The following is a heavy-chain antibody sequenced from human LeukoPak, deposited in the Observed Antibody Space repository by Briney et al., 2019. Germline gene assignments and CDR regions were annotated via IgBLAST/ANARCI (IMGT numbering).Heavy chain of an antibody. CDR3: ARVAAAQAGMDV. J-gene: IGHJ6*02. V-gene: IGHV1-8*01. CDR2: MNPNSGNT. Sequence: GASVKVSCKASGYTFTSYDINWVRQATGQGLEWMGWMNPNSGNTGYAQKFQGRVTMTRNTSISTAYMELSSLRSEDTAVYYCARVAAAQAGMDVWGQGTTVTVSS. CDR1: GYTFTSYD. D-gene: IGHD6-13*01.